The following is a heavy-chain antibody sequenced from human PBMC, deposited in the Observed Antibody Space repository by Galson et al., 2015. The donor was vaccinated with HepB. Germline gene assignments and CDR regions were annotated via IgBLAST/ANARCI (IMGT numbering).Heavy chain of an antibody. V-gene: IGHV2-5*01. CDR1: GFSLSTSGVG. D-gene: IGHD4-17*01. CDR2: IYWNDDK. CDR3: AHRYGDRNWFDP. J-gene: IGHJ5*02. Sequence: PALVKPTQTLTLTRTFSGFSLSTSGVGVGWIRQPPGKALEWLALIYWNDDKRYSPSLKSRLTITKDTSKNQVVLTMTNMDPVDTATYYCAHRYGDRNWFDPWGQGTLVTVSS.